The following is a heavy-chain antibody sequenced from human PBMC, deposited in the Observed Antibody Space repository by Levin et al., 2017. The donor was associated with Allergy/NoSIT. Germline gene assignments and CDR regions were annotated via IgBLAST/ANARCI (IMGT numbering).Heavy chain of an antibody. V-gene: IGHV3-9*01. CDR3: AKGQYDILTGYSYFDY. Sequence: GGSLRLSCAASGFTFDDYAMHWVRQAPGKGLEWVSGISWNSGSIGYADSVKGRFTISRDNAKNSLYLQMNSLRAEDTALYYCAKGQYDILTGYSYFDYWGQGTLVTVSS. CDR2: ISWNSGSI. J-gene: IGHJ4*02. CDR1: GFTFDDYA. D-gene: IGHD3-9*01.